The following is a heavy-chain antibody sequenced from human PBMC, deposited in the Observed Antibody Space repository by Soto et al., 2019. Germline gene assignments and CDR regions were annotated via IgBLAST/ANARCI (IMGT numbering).Heavy chain of an antibody. Sequence: GGSLRLSCAASGFTFSSYSMNWVRQAPGKGLEWVSYISSSSSTIYYADSVKGRFTISRDNAKNSLYLQMNSLRDEDTAVYYCESTRSGAARPRYFDLWGRGTLVTVSS. CDR2: ISSSSSTI. D-gene: IGHD6-6*01. CDR1: GFTFSSYS. J-gene: IGHJ2*01. V-gene: IGHV3-48*02. CDR3: ESTRSGAARPRYFDL.